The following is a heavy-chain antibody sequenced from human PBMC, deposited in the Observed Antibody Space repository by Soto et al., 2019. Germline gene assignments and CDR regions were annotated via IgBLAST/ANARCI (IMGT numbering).Heavy chain of an antibody. D-gene: IGHD3-3*01. V-gene: IGHV5-51*01. CDR3: ARPLSFDFWSGSFV. Sequence: GESLKISCKCSGYKFRTYWIGWVRQMTGKGLEWMGIIYPGDSDTRYSPSFQGQVTISADKSISTAYLQWSSLKASDTAIYYCARPLSFDFWSGSFVWGQGTTVTVSS. CDR1: GYKFRTYW. CDR2: IYPGDSDT. J-gene: IGHJ6*02.